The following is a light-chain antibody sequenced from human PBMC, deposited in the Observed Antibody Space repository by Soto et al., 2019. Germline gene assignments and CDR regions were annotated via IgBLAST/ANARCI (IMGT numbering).Light chain of an antibody. V-gene: IGKV3-20*01. Sequence: EIVLTQSPGTLSLSPGERATLSCRASQSVSSTYLAWYQQKPGQAPRLLIYGASSRDTGIPDRFSGSGSGTDFTLTISRLEPEDFAVYYCQRYDISPFTFGQGTKLEIK. J-gene: IGKJ2*01. CDR2: GAS. CDR1: QSVSSTY. CDR3: QRYDISPFT.